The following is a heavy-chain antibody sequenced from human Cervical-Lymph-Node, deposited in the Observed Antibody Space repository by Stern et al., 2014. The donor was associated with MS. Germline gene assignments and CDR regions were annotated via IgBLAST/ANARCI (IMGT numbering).Heavy chain of an antibody. Sequence: QLQLQESGPGLVKPSETLSLSCTVSGGSISGYYWSWIRQPPGKGLEWIGFVYYSGSTNYNPSLKSRVTMSVDTSKNQFSLKLSSVTAADTAVYYCARDKYCTGGTCFYWYFDLWGRGTLVTVSS. CDR1: GGSISGYY. J-gene: IGHJ2*01. CDR3: ARDKYCTGGTCFYWYFDL. CDR2: VYYSGST. V-gene: IGHV4-59*01. D-gene: IGHD2-15*01.